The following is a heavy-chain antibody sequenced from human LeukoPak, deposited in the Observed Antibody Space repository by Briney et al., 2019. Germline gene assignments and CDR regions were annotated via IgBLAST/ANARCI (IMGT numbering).Heavy chain of an antibody. V-gene: IGHV3-48*04. J-gene: IGHJ4*02. Sequence: GGSLRLSCAASGFTFNSYAMNWVGQAPAKGLEWISYISSSSTTINYADSVKGRFTISRDNAKNSLYLQMNSLRAGDTAVYYCARVTSLWGQGTLVTVSS. D-gene: IGHD2/OR15-2a*01. CDR3: ARVTSL. CDR2: ISSSSTTI. CDR1: GFTFNSYA.